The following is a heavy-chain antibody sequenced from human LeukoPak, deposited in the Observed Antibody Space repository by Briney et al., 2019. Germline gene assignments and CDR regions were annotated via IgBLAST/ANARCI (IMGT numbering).Heavy chain of an antibody. D-gene: IGHD2-2*01. CDR3: ARDKGFKYQLLGVNWFDP. V-gene: IGHV4-59*12. J-gene: IGHJ5*02. Sequence: PSETLSLTCTVSGGSISSYYWSWIRQPPGKGLEWIGYIYYSGSTNYNPSLKSRVTISVDTSKNQFSLKLSSVTAADTAVYYCARDKGFKYQLLGVNWFDPWGQGTLVTVSS. CDR1: GGSISSYY. CDR2: IYYSGST.